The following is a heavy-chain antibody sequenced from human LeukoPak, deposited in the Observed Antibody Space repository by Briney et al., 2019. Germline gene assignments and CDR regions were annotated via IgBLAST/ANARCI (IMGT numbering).Heavy chain of an antibody. J-gene: IGHJ3*02. CDR1: GYTLTELS. CDR3: VVVPAALNDAFDI. D-gene: IGHD2-2*01. V-gene: IGHV1-24*01. CDR2: FDPEDGET. Sequence: GASVKVSCKVSGYTLTELSMHWVRQAPGKGLEWMGGFDPEDGETIYAQKFQGRVTMTEDTSTDTAYMELSSLRSEDTAVYYCVVVPAALNDAFDIWGQGTMVTVSS.